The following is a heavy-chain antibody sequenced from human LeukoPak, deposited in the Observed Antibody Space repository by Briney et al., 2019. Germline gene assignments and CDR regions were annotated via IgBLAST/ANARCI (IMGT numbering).Heavy chain of an antibody. CDR1: GGSISSYY. V-gene: IGHV4-4*07. Sequence: SETLSLTCTVSGGSISSYYWSWIRQPAGKGLEWIGRIYTSGSTNYNPSLKSRVTMSVDTSKNQFSLKLSSVTAADTAVYYCARENSHGPFVYYYYYGMDVWGQGTTVTVSS. D-gene: IGHD5-18*01. J-gene: IGHJ6*02. CDR2: IYTSGST. CDR3: ARENSHGPFVYYYYYGMDV.